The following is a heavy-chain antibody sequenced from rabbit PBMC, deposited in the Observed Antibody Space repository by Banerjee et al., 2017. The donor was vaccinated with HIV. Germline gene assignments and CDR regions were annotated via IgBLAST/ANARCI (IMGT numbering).Heavy chain of an antibody. V-gene: IGHV1S43*01. CDR1: GFSFSSGLP. Sequence: QQQLVESGGGLGKPGASLPLTCKASGFSFSSGLPLCWGRQAPGKGLEWIACIDTADGRTYYASWVNGRFTISLDNAQNTVFLQMTSLTAADTATYFCARAYNSGWGGYFNLWGPGTLVTVS. CDR3: ARAYNSGWGGYFNL. J-gene: IGHJ4*01. CDR2: IDTADGRT. D-gene: IGHD4-1*01.